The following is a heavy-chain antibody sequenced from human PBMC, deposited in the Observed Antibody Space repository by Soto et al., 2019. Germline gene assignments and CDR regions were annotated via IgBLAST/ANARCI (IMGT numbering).Heavy chain of an antibody. J-gene: IGHJ4*02. Sequence: KPSETLSLTCTVSGGSISSSSYYWGWIRQPPGKGLEWIGSIYYSGSTYYNPSLKSRVTISVDTSKNQFSLKLSSVTAADTAVYYCARHEQQLVYDYWGQGTLVTVSS. CDR3: ARHEQQLVYDY. D-gene: IGHD6-13*01. CDR1: GGSISSSSYY. CDR2: IYYSGST. V-gene: IGHV4-39*01.